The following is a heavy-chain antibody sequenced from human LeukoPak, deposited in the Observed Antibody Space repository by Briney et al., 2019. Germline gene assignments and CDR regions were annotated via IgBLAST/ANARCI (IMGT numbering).Heavy chain of an antibody. V-gene: IGHV3-30*04. D-gene: IGHD5-18*01. J-gene: IGHJ4*02. CDR3: ARGLQRHVDTTMISRLWDY. CDR1: GFTFSSYA. CDR2: ISYDGSNK. Sequence: GGSLRLSCAASGFTFSSYAMHWVRQAPGKGLEWVTVISYDGSNKYYTDSEKGRFTISRDNSKNTLYLQMNSLRAEDRAVYYCARGLQRHVDTTMISRLWDYWGQGTLVTVSS.